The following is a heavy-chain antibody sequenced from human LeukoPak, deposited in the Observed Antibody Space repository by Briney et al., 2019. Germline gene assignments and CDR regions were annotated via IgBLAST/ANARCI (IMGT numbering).Heavy chain of an antibody. CDR3: ARTHFHSSLIKPFDY. D-gene: IGHD6-19*01. J-gene: IGHJ4*02. CDR2: TYYRSKWYN. CDR1: GDSVSSNSAA. V-gene: IGHV6-1*01. Sequence: SQTLSLTCAISGDSVSSNSAAWNWIRQSPSRGLEWLGRTYYRSKWYNDYALSVKSRITINPDTSKNHFFLQLNSVTPEDTAVYYCARTHFHSSLIKPFDYWGLGTLVTVSS.